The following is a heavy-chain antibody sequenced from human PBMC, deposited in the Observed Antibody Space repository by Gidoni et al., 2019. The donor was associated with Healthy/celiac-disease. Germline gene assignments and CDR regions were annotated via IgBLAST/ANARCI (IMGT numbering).Heavy chain of an antibody. J-gene: IGHJ5*02. Sequence: QVQLQQWGAGLFKPSETLSLTCAVYGGSFSGYYWSWIRQPTGNGLEWIGEINHSGSTNYNPSLKSRVTISVDTSKNQFSLKLRSVTAADTAVYYWARGPNSSSSVDPWGQGTLVTVSS. CDR1: GGSFSGYY. CDR2: INHSGST. V-gene: IGHV4-34*01. D-gene: IGHD6-6*01. CDR3: ARGPNSSSSVDP.